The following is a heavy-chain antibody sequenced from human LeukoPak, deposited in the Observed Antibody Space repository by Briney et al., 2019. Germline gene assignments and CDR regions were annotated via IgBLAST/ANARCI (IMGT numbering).Heavy chain of an antibody. CDR2: IYYSGST. CDR1: GGSISSYY. V-gene: IGHV4-59*01. J-gene: IGHJ4*02. D-gene: IGHD3-9*01. CDR3: ARAEILTGTLYFDY. Sequence: SETLSLTCTVSGGSISSYYWSWIRQPPGKGLEWIGYIYYSGSTNYNPSLKSRVTISVDTSKNQFSLKLSSVTAADTAVYYCARAEILTGTLYFDYWGQGTLVTVSS.